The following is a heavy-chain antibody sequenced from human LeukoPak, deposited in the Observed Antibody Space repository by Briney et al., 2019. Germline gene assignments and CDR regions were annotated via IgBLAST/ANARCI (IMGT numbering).Heavy chain of an antibody. V-gene: IGHV3-48*03. J-gene: IGHJ4*02. CDR3: ATTWRYSSSWSRFDY. Sequence: GGSLRLSCVASGFTFSSYEMNWVRQAPGKGLEWVSYISSSGSTIYYADSVKGRFTISRDNAKNSLYLQMNSLRVEDTAVYYCATTWRYSSSWSRFDYWGQGTLVTVSS. CDR2: ISSSGSTI. D-gene: IGHD6-13*01. CDR1: GFTFSSYE.